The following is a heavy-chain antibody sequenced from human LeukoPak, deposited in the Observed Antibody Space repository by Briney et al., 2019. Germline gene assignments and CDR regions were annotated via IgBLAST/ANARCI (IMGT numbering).Heavy chain of an antibody. Sequence: PGRSLRLSCAASGFTFSSYGMHWVRQAPGQGLEWVAFIGYDGNNKYYADSVKGRFTISRDSSKNTLYLQMNGLRAEDDTAVYYCATRNFDDSGIYALGYWGQGTLVTVSS. J-gene: IGHJ4*02. CDR2: IGYDGNNK. CDR1: GFTFSSYG. V-gene: IGHV3-33*01. D-gene: IGHD3-10*01. CDR3: ATRNFDDSGIYALGY.